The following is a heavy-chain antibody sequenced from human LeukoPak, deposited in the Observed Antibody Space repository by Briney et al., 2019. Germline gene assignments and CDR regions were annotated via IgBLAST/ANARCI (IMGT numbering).Heavy chain of an antibody. D-gene: IGHD3-9*01. CDR3: ARGYYDILTGYYPDIYFDY. V-gene: IGHV4-59*01. CDR1: GGSINSYY. CDR2: IYYSGST. Sequence: SETLSLTCTVSGGSINSYYWTWIRQPPGKGLEWIGYIYYSGSTNYNPSLKSRVTISVDTSKNQFSLKLSSVTAADTAVYYCARGYYDILTGYYPDIYFDYWGQGTLVTVSS. J-gene: IGHJ4*02.